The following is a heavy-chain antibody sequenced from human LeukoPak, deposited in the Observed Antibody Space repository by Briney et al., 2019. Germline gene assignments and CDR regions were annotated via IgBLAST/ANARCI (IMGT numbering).Heavy chain of an antibody. D-gene: IGHD3-10*01. Sequence: SETLSLTCTVSGVSISSYYWSWIRQPPGKGLDWIGFIYYSGSTDFNPSLKSRVTISVDTSKNQFSLKLSSVTAADTAVYYCARSGNVDGAFDIWGQGTMVTVSS. CDR2: IYYSGST. J-gene: IGHJ3*02. V-gene: IGHV4-59*01. CDR3: ARSGNVDGAFDI. CDR1: GVSISSYY.